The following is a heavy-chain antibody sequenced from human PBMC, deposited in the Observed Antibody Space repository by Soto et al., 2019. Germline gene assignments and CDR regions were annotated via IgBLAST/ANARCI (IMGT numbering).Heavy chain of an antibody. Sequence: QITLKESGPTLVKPTQTLTLTCTFSAFSLSTGGVGVGWIRQLPGKALEWLALIYWEDDKSYSPSLRSRLTISKDTSKNQVVVTMTNMDPVDTATYYCIQSRCGGDCLQSYASHYYYGMDVWGQGTTVTVS. V-gene: IGHV2-5*02. D-gene: IGHD2-21*02. J-gene: IGHJ6*02. CDR3: IQSRCGGDCLQSYASHYYYGMDV. CDR2: IYWEDDK. CDR1: AFSLSTGGVG.